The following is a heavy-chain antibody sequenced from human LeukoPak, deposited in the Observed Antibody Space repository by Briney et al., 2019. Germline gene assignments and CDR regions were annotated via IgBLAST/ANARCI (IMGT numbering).Heavy chain of an antibody. V-gene: IGHV5-10-1*01. CDR3: ARHRMPGIAVAASDY. D-gene: IGHD6-19*01. Sequence: RGESLNISCKCSGYRFTSYWISWVLQMPGTGLECMGRIDPSEPNTNYSPSFQGHVTISAEKSISTAYLQWSSLKASDTATYYCARHRMPGIAVAASDYWGQGTLVTVSA. J-gene: IGHJ4*02. CDR1: GYRFTSYW. CDR2: IDPSEPNT.